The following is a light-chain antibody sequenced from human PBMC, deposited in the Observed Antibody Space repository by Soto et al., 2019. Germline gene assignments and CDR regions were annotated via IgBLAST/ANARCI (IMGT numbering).Light chain of an antibody. V-gene: IGKV3-20*01. CDR2: GSS. CDR1: QSVSSSY. J-gene: IGKJ2*02. CDR3: PSYGSTPMWT. Sequence: EIALTQSPGTLSLSPGERATLSCRASQSVSSSYLAGYQQKPGQAPRLRIHGSSARPSGIPDRFSGSGAGTDCTLTISRLEHEDFAVYCCPSYGSTPMWTFGQGNTLEIK.